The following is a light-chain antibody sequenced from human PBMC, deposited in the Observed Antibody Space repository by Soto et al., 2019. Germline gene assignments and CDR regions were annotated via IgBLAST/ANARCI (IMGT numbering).Light chain of an antibody. J-gene: IGKJ5*01. CDR3: QQYGSSST. CDR2: GAS. Sequence: EIVLTQSPGTLSLSPGERSTLSGRASQSVSSSYLAWYQQKPGQAPRLLIYGASSRPTGIPDRFSGSGSGTDFTLTISRLEPEDFAVYYRQQYGSSSTVGKGTRLEIK. V-gene: IGKV3-20*01. CDR1: QSVSSSY.